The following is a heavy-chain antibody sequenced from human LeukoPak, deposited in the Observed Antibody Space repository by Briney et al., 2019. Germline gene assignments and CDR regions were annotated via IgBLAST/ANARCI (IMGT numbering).Heavy chain of an antibody. V-gene: IGHV4-30-4*08. D-gene: IGHD3-22*01. Sequence: SETLSLTCAVYGGSFSGYYWSWIRQPPGKGLEWIGYIYYSGSTYYNPSLKSRVTISVDTSKNQFSLKLSSVTAADTAVYYCAREDYYDSSGYYYWGQGTLVTVSS. CDR3: AREDYYDSSGYYY. CDR2: IYYSGST. J-gene: IGHJ4*02. CDR1: GGSFSGYY.